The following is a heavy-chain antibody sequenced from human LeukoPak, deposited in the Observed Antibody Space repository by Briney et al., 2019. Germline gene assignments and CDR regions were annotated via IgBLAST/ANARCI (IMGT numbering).Heavy chain of an antibody. CDR1: GYTFTGCY. V-gene: IGHV1-2*04. CDR3: ARGGIYSSSWYGFTDAFDI. D-gene: IGHD6-13*01. J-gene: IGHJ3*02. CDR2: INPNSGGT. Sequence: ASVKVSCKASGYTFTGCYMHWVRQAPGQGLEWMGWINPNSGGTNYAQKFQGWVTMTRDTSISTAYMELSRLRSDDTAVYYCARGGIYSSSWYGFTDAFDIWGQGTMVTVSS.